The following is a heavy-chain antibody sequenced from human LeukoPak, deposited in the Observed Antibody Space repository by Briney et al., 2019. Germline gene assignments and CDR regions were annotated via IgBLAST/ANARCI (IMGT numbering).Heavy chain of an antibody. CDR2: IYKSGST. V-gene: IGHV4-4*07. CDR1: GGSITDYY. D-gene: IGHD1-26*01. Sequence: KPPGTLSLTCTVSGGSITDYYWSWIRQPAGKGLEWIGHIYKSGSTDYNPSLKSRVTMSIDTSKSQFSLNLSSVTAADTAVYYCARDDRVSGTFLRWFDPWGQRPLATVSS. J-gene: IGHJ5*02. CDR3: ARDDRVSGTFLRWFDP.